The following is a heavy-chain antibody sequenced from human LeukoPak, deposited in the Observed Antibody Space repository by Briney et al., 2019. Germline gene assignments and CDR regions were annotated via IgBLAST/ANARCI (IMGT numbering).Heavy chain of an antibody. D-gene: IGHD6-13*01. Sequence: PSETLSLTCSVSGVSISSYYWSWIRQPPGKGLEWIGYIYYSGSTNYNPSLKSRVTISVDTSKNQFSLKLSSVTAADTAVYYCARVSSWYEKFYYYYYMDVWGKGTTVTVSS. CDR3: ARVSSWYEKFYYYYYMDV. CDR2: IYYSGST. J-gene: IGHJ6*03. V-gene: IGHV4-59*01. CDR1: GVSISSYY.